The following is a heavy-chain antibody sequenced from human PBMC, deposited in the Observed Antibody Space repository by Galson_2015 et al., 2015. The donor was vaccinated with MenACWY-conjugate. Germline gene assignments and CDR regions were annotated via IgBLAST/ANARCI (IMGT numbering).Heavy chain of an antibody. Sequence: SVKVSCKASGGTFRRHAISWVRQAPGQGLEFMGGIIPPYDTTKYAQKFQARVTITAGKSSDTAYMELTSLTSDDTAVYYCARGQRGHDFENSYYYLMDVWGQGTTVTVSS. CDR1: GGTFRRHA. CDR3: ARGQRGHDFENSYYYLMDV. J-gene: IGHJ6*02. D-gene: IGHD3-3*01. CDR2: IIPPYDTT. V-gene: IGHV1-69*06.